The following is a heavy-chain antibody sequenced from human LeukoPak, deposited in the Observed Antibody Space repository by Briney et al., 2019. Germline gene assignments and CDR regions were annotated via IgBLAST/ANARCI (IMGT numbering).Heavy chain of an antibody. D-gene: IGHD6-6*01. V-gene: IGHV1-2*02. CDR3: AREVYSSSSPWFDP. CDR1: GYTFTGYY. Sequence: ASVKVSCKASGYTFTGYYMHWVRQAPGQGLEWMGWINPNSGGTNYAQKFQGRVTMTRDTSISTAYMELSSLRSEDTAVYYCAREVYSSSSPWFDPWGQGTLVTVSS. CDR2: INPNSGGT. J-gene: IGHJ5*02.